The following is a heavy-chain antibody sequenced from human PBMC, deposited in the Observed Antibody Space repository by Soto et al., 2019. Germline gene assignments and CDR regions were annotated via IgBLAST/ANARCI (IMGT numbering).Heavy chain of an antibody. Sequence: ETLSLTCAVYGGSFSGYYWSWIRQPPGKGLEWIGEINHSGSTNYNPSLKSRVTISVDTSKNQFSLKLSSVTAADTAVYYCAGRWDYYDSSGPIDYWGQGTLVTV. CDR1: GGSFSGYY. D-gene: IGHD3-22*01. J-gene: IGHJ4*02. CDR2: INHSGST. CDR3: AGRWDYYDSSGPIDY. V-gene: IGHV4-34*01.